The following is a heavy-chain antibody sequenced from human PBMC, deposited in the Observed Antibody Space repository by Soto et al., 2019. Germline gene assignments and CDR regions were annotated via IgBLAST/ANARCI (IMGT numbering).Heavy chain of an antibody. CDR3: TREGLTADAAAGKPNYYYYGMDV. D-gene: IGHD6-13*01. CDR1: GFTFGDYA. CDR2: IRSKAYGGTT. J-gene: IGHJ6*02. V-gene: IGHV3-49*04. Sequence: GGSLRLSCTASGFTFGDYAMSWVRQAPGKGLEWVGFIRSKAYGGTTEYAASVKGRFTISRDDSKSIAYLQMNSLKTEDTAVYYCTREGLTADAAAGKPNYYYYGMDVWGQGTTATVSS.